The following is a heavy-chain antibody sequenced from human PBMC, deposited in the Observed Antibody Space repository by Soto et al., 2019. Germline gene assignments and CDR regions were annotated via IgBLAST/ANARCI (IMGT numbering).Heavy chain of an antibody. CDR2: ISYDGSNK. J-gene: IGHJ6*02. D-gene: IGHD6-6*01. Sequence: GGSLRLSCAASGFTFSSYAMHWVRQAPGKGLEWVAVISYDGSNKYYADSVKGRFTISRDNSKNTLYLQMNSLRAEDTAGYYCAREARRGGVAARVYYYYGMDVWGQGTTVTVSS. V-gene: IGHV3-30-3*01. CDR1: GFTFSSYA. CDR3: AREARRGGVAARVYYYYGMDV.